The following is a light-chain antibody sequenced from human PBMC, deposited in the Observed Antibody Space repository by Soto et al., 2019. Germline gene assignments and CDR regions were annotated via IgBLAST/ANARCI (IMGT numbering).Light chain of an antibody. CDR2: EVS. J-gene: IGLJ2*01. CDR3: NSYTSSSTHVV. CDR1: SSDVGHYNY. Sequence: QSALTQPASVSGSPGQSITISCTGTSSDVGHYNYVSWYQHHPGKAPKLMIYEVSNRPSGISNRFSGSKSGNTASLTISGLQAEDEADYYCNSYTSSSTHVVFGGGTKVTVL. V-gene: IGLV2-14*01.